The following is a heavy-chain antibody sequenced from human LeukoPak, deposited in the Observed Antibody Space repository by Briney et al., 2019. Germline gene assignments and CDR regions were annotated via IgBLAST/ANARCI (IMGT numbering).Heavy chain of an antibody. Sequence: PGGSLRLSCAASGVTFSSYWMSWVRQAPGKGLEWVANIKQDGSEKYYVDSVKGRFTISRDNAKNSLYLQMNNLRAEDTAVYYCARAISYDFWSGYYATPPNWFDPWGQGTLVTVSS. CDR3: ARAISYDFWSGYYATPPNWFDP. CDR1: GVTFSSYW. D-gene: IGHD3-3*01. J-gene: IGHJ5*02. V-gene: IGHV3-7*01. CDR2: IKQDGSEK.